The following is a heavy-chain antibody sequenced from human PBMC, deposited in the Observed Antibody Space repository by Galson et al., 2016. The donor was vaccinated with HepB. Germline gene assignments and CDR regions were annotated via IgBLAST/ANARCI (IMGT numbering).Heavy chain of an antibody. CDR3: ARGPGSPVVGDFSHGLDV. CDR2: VNSDGSRT. Sequence: SLRLYCAVSGFTFSTYWMPWVGKVLGMGLVWVSRVNSDGSRTTYVDSVKGRFTISRDNAKNTLYLQMNSLRVEDTAVYYCARGPGSPVVGDFSHGLDVWGQGATVTVSS. D-gene: IGHD2-21*02. V-gene: IGHV3-74*01. J-gene: IGHJ6*02. CDR1: GFTFSTYW.